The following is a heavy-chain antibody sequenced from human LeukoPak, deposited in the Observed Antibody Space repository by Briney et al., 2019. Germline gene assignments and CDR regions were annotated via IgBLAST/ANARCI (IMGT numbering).Heavy chain of an antibody. CDR2: ISAYNGNT. J-gene: IGHJ6*02. Sequence: GGSVKVSCKASGYTFTSYGISWVRQAPGQGLEWRGWISAYNGNTNYAQKLQGRVTMTTDTSTSTAYMELRSLRSDDTAVYYCARDPLVVTAIGGYGMDVWGQGTTVTVSS. D-gene: IGHD2-21*02. CDR3: ARDPLVVTAIGGYGMDV. CDR1: GYTFTSYG. V-gene: IGHV1-18*01.